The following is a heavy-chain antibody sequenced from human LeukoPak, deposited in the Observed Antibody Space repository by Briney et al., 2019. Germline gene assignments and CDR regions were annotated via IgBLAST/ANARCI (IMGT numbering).Heavy chain of an antibody. CDR1: GGSISSSNW. CDR2: IYHSGST. V-gene: IGHV4-4*02. CDR3: AKASVRARFFDP. Sequence: PSETLSLTCAVSGGSISSSNWWSWVRQPPGKGLEWIGEIYHSGSTNYNPSLKSRVTISVDKSKNQFSLKLSSVTAADTAVYYCAKASVRARFFDPWGQGTLVTVSS. J-gene: IGHJ5*02. D-gene: IGHD1-26*01.